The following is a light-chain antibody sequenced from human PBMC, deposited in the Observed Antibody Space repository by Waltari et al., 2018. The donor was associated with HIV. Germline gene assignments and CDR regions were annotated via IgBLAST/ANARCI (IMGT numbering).Light chain of an antibody. CDR2: EDI. CDR1: ILAKTY. CDR3: YSAGDHDVV. J-gene: IGLJ2*01. V-gene: IGLV3-27*01. Sequence: SYELTQQSSVSVSPGQTASRTCSGDILAKTYGRWFQQKPGQAPVVVIYEDIERPSGIPERFSGSSSGTTVTLTITGAHVEDDADYYCYSAGDHDVVFGGGTKLTVL.